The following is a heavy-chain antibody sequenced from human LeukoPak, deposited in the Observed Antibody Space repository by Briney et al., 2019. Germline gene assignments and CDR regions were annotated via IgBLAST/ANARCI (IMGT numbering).Heavy chain of an antibody. CDR2: IRGKANSYAT. CDR1: GFTFSGSA. J-gene: IGHJ3*02. Sequence: GGSLRLSCAASGFTFSGSAMHWVRQASGKGLEWVGRIRGKANSYATAYAASVKGRFTISRDDSKNTAYLQMHSLKTEDTAVYYCTRGLPNYYDSSGYPLDAFYIWGQGTMVTVAS. V-gene: IGHV3-73*01. D-gene: IGHD3-22*01. CDR3: TRGLPNYYDSSGYPLDAFYI.